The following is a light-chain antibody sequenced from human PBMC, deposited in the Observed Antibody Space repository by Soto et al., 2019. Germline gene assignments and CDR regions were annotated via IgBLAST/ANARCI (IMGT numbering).Light chain of an antibody. Sequence: EIVLTQSPGALSLSPGERATLSCRASQSVSGYVAWYQQKPGQAPRLLIYDASSRANGIPARFTGSGSGTDFSLTISSLEPEDFAVYYCQQRGTWPTFGQGTKVDIK. CDR1: QSVSGY. CDR2: DAS. J-gene: IGKJ1*01. CDR3: QQRGTWPT. V-gene: IGKV3-11*01.